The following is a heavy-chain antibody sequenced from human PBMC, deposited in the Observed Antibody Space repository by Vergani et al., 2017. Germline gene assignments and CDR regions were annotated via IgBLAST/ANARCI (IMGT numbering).Heavy chain of an antibody. CDR3: TKDLTSSTYNWFDP. Sequence: QVQLVESGGGVVQPGRSLRLSCGASGFIFSTYGMHWVRQAPGKGLEWVAVISYDGNDKHYADSVKGRFTISRDNSKNTVYLQMTSLKAEDTALYFCTKDLTSSTYNWFDPWGQGTLVIVSS. CDR2: ISYDGNDK. V-gene: IGHV3-30*18. CDR1: GFIFSTYG. J-gene: IGHJ5*02. D-gene: IGHD2-2*01.